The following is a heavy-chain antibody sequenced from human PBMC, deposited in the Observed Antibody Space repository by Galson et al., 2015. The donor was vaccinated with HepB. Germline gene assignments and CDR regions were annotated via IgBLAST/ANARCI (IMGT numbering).Heavy chain of an antibody. CDR2: IWFDGSEM. J-gene: IGHJ3*02. V-gene: IGHV3-33*08. CDR1: GFPFSDYA. CDR3: AKGLTSGSPYRAFEM. D-gene: IGHD3-22*01. Sequence: SLRLSCAASGFPFSDYAMHWVRQAPGKGLEWVAVIWFDGSEMYYGDFVKGRSTISRDNSRNTLSLQMNSLRAEDTAVYYCAKGLTSGSPYRAFEMWGQGTMVTVSS.